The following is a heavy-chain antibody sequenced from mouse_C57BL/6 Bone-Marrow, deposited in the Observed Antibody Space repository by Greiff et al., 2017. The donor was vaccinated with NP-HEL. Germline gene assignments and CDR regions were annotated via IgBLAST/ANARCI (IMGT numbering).Heavy chain of an antibody. CDR2: INPNNGGT. CDR1: GYTFTDYN. Sequence: EVQLQQSGPELVKPGASVKMSCKASGYTFTDYNMHWVKQSHGKSLEWIGYINPNNGGTSYNQKFKGQATLTVNKSSSTAYMELRSLTSEESAVYYCARGGNYYGSSPYWYFDVWGTGTTVTVSS. D-gene: IGHD1-1*01. J-gene: IGHJ1*03. CDR3: ARGGNYYGSSPYWYFDV. V-gene: IGHV1-22*01.